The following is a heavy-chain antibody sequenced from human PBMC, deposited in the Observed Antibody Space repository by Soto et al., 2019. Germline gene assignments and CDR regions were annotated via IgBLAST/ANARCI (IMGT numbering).Heavy chain of an antibody. CDR2: TILIFGTA. CDR3: ARDQGIVLMVYAMASMDV. CDR1: GGTFSSYA. J-gene: IGHJ6*02. Sequence: QVQLVQSGAEVKKPGSSVKVSCKASGGTFSSYAISWVRQAPGQGLEWMGGTILIFGTANYAQKFQGRVTITADESTSTAYMELSSLRSEDTAVYYCARDQGIVLMVYAMASMDVWGQGTTVTVSS. D-gene: IGHD2-8*01. V-gene: IGHV1-69*01.